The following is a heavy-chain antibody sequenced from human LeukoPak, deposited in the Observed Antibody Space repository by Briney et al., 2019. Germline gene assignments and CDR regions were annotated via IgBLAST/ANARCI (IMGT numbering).Heavy chain of an antibody. CDR3: AKGSRLREAGSYRF. Sequence: SVKVSCKVSGGIFGSYAINWVRQAPGQGLEWLGRIIPIFDTPNYAQTFQGRVTISADKSTRTVYMELPSLRSEDTALYYCAKGSRLREAGSYRFWGQGTLVTVSS. J-gene: IGHJ4*02. CDR1: GGIFGSYA. CDR2: IIPIFDTP. D-gene: IGHD3-16*02. V-gene: IGHV1-69*06.